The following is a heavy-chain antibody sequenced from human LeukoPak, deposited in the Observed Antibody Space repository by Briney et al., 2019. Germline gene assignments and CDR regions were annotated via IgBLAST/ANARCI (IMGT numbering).Heavy chain of an antibody. CDR1: GGSFSGYY. D-gene: IGHD6-13*01. J-gene: IGHJ4*02. Sequence: SETLSLTCAVYGGSFSGYYWSWIRHPPGKGPEWIGYIYYSGSTNYNPSLKSRVTISVDTSKNQFSLKLSSVTAADTAVYYCARVDSSSWYCDYWGQGTLVTVSS. V-gene: IGHV4-59*01. CDR3: ARVDSSSWYCDY. CDR2: IYYSGST.